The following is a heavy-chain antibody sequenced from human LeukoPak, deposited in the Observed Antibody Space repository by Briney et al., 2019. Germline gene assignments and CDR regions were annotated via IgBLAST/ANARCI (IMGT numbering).Heavy chain of an antibody. CDR3: ARDPQYCSGGCCYSGHPGHYYGMDV. CDR1: GYTFTIYG. D-gene: IGHD2-15*01. J-gene: IGHJ6*02. Sequence: ASVNVSYKASGYTFTIYGISWVRQAPGKGREGMGWISAYNGNTNFAQKLQCRVTLPTDPSTSTACMELSSLRSDDTAVYYCARDPQYCSGGCCYSGHPGHYYGMDVWGQGTTVTVSS. V-gene: IGHV1-18*01. CDR2: ISAYNGNT.